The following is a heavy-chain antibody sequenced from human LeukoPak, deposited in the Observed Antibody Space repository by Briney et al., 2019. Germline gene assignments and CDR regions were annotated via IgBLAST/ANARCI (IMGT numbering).Heavy chain of an antibody. CDR1: GYTFTSYG. V-gene: IGHV1-18*01. CDR3: ARAPTIFGVVKPKYYFDY. J-gene: IGHJ4*02. CDR2: ISAYNGNT. Sequence: GASVKVSCKASGYTFTSYGISWVRQAPGQGLEWMGWISAYNGNTNYAQKLQGRVTMTTDTSTSTAYMELSSLRSEDTAVYYCARAPTIFGVVKPKYYFDYWGQGTLVTVSS. D-gene: IGHD3-3*01.